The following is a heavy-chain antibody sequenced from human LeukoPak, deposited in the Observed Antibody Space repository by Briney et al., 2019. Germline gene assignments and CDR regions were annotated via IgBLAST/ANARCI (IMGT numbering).Heavy chain of an antibody. CDR3: ARDVYYDYVWGSYRPGVFDY. CDR2: IYSGGST. V-gene: IGHV3-53*01. CDR1: GFTVSSNY. Sequence: GGSLRLSCAASGFTVSSNYMSWVRQAPGKGLEWVSVIYSGGSTYYADSVMGRFTISRDNAKNSLYLQMNSLRAEDTAVYYCARDVYYDYVWGSYRPGVFDYWGQGTLVTVSS. J-gene: IGHJ4*02. D-gene: IGHD3-16*02.